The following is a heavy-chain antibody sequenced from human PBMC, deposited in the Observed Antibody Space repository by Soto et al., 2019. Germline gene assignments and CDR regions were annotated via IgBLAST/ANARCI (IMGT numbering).Heavy chain of an antibody. CDR3: AKEGDPLYWYFDL. Sequence: QVQLVESGGGVVQPGRSLRVSCAASGFTFRTYGMHWVRQAPGKGLEWVAVISYDGSNKYYADSVKGRFTISRDNSKNTLYLQMNSRRPEDTAVYYCAKEGDPLYWYFDLWGRGTLVTVSS. D-gene: IGHD3-16*01. CDR1: GFTFRTYG. J-gene: IGHJ2*01. V-gene: IGHV3-30*18. CDR2: ISYDGSNK.